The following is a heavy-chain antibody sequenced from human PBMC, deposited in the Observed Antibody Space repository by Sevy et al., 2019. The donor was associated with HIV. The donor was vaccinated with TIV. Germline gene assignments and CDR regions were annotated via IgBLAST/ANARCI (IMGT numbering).Heavy chain of an antibody. V-gene: IGHV3-11*01. J-gene: IGHJ4*02. CDR2: INHSTSVI. D-gene: IGHD6-19*01. Sequence: GGSLRLSCAASGFTFGEYYMSWIRQAPGEGLEWIAHINHSTSVIFYRDSVKGRFTISRDNAKKSLFLQMNSLTAEDTVMYDCARSPWCSTGWESHGSHHFDYWGQGTLVTVSS. CDR1: GFTFGEYY. CDR3: ARSPWCSTGWESHGSHHFDY.